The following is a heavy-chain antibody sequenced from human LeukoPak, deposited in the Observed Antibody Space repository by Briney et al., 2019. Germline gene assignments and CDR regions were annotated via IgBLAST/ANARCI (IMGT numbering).Heavy chain of an antibody. Sequence: GGSLRLSCTASGFTFGDYGMSWVRQAPGKGLEWVGFIKWKAYGGTTEYAASVKGRFTISRDDSNCIVYLQMNSLKTEDTAVYYCTKIPGGAPDYGGKEPLVPV. J-gene: IGHJ4*02. CDR2: IKWKAYGGTT. V-gene: IGHV3-49*04. D-gene: IGHD3-10*01. CDR3: TKIPGGAPDY. CDR1: GFTFGDYG.